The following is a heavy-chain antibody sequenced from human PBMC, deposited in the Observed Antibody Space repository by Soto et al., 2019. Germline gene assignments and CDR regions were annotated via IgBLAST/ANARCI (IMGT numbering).Heavy chain of an antibody. D-gene: IGHD2-15*01. CDR2: IWYDGINK. CDR1: GFTFSNNG. J-gene: IGHJ6*02. CDR3: ARDRVQMVDGLDV. V-gene: IGHV3-33*01. Sequence: QVQLVESGGGVVQPGTSLRLSCAASGFTFSNNGMPWVRQAPGKGLEWVAVIWYDGINKYYADSVKGRFIISRDNSKNTVYLQLNSLRAEDTAVYYCARDRVQMVDGLDVWGQGTTVTVSS.